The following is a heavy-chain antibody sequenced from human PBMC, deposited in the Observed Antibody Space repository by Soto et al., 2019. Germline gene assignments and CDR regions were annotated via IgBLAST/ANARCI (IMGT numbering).Heavy chain of an antibody. CDR2: INAVMGVA. J-gene: IGHJ4*02. CDR1: GYTFINYA. D-gene: IGHD1-7*01. V-gene: IGHV1-3*01. CDR3: ARDRHNWNYGIY. Sequence: ASVKVSCKVSGYTFINYAVHWVRQAPGQRLEWMGRINAVMGVANYAQKFQGRVTITADKSASTAYMELSSLRSEDTAVYYCARDRHNWNYGIYWGQGTLVTVSS.